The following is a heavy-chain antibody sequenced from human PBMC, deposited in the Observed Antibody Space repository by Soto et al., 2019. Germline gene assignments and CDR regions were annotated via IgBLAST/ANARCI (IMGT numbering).Heavy chain of an antibody. D-gene: IGHD2-21*02. Sequence: SVKVSCKASGGTFSSYAISWVRQAPGQGLEWMGGIIPILGTANYAQKFQGRVTITADESTSTAYMELSSLRSEDTAVYYCARGPIPYCGGDCYSQAFDIWGQGTMVTVSS. CDR1: GGTFSSYA. CDR3: ARGPIPYCGGDCYSQAFDI. CDR2: IIPILGTA. J-gene: IGHJ3*02. V-gene: IGHV1-69*13.